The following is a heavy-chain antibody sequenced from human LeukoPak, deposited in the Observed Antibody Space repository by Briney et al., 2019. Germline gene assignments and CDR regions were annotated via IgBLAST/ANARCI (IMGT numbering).Heavy chain of an antibody. D-gene: IGHD3-3*01. CDR2: IKSKADGGTT. Sequence: GGSLRLSCAASGFPFTDAWMSWVRQAPGKGLEWVGRIKSKADGGTTDYAAPVKGRFTISRDDSKNTLYLQMNSLKTEDTAVYYCTRGRPLEWLLSSDVFDIWGQGTTVSVSS. CDR3: TRGRPLEWLLSSDVFDI. CDR1: GFPFTDAW. V-gene: IGHV3-15*01. J-gene: IGHJ3*02.